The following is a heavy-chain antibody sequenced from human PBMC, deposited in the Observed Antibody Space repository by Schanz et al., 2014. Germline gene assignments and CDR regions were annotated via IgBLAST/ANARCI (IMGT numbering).Heavy chain of an antibody. CDR1: GFMFTKYA. Sequence: DVQLVESGGGLVQPGGSLRLSCVASGFMFTKYAMNWVRQAPGKGLEWVSGISGTGTKTYYADSVKSRFTISRDNSKTTVFLQMSSLRADDTALYYCAKDIGGAVAAPVYDSWGQGTLVTVSS. V-gene: IGHV3-23*04. CDR2: ISGTGTKT. D-gene: IGHD2-15*01. J-gene: IGHJ4*02. CDR3: AKDIGGAVAAPVYDS.